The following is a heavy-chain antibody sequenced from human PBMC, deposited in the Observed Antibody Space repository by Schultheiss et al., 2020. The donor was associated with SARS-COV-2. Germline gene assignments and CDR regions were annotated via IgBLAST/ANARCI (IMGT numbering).Heavy chain of an antibody. CDR1: GFTFSSYS. J-gene: IGHJ4*02. CDR3: ARRGDGYSFDY. V-gene: IGHV3-21*01. D-gene: IGHD5-24*01. CDR2: ISSSSYI. Sequence: GGSLRLSCAASGFTFSSYSMNWVRQAPGKGLEWVSSISSSSYIYYADSVKGRFTISRDNAKNSLYLQMNSLRAEDTAVYYCARRGDGYSFDYWGQGTLVTVSS.